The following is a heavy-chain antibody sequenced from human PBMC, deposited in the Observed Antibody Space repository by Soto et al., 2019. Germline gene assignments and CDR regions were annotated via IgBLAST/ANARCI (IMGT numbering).Heavy chain of an antibody. V-gene: IGHV2-5*01. Sequence: QITLKESAPTLVKPTQTLTLTCTFSGFSLSTSGVGVGWIRQPPGKALEWLALIYWNDDKRYSPSLKSRLTITKDTSKNQVVLTVTNMDPVDTATYYCARPPRGIAAFYFDNWGQGTLVTVSS. J-gene: IGHJ4*02. CDR3: ARPPRGIAAFYFDN. CDR2: IYWNDDK. CDR1: GFSLSTSGVG. D-gene: IGHD6-13*01.